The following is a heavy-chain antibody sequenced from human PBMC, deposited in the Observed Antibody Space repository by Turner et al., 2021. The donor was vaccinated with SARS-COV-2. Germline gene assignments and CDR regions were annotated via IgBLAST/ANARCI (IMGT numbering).Heavy chain of an antibody. V-gene: IGHV3-33*01. CDR1: GFTFSSYG. CDR3: AREGAVGGGGTSSVDY. CDR2: IWYDGSNK. D-gene: IGHD6-6*01. Sequence: QVQLVESGGGVVQPGRSLRPSCAASGFTFSSYGMHWVRQAPGKGLEWVAVIWYDGSNKYYADSVKGRFIISRDNSKNTLYLQMNSLRAEDTAVYYCAREGAVGGGGTSSVDYWGQGTLVTVSS. J-gene: IGHJ4*02.